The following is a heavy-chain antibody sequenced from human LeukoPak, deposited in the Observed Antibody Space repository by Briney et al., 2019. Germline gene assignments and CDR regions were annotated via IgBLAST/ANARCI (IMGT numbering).Heavy chain of an antibody. Sequence: GESLRFSCTASKLTFTSYNMHWVRQAPGKGLEWVSSISSSSSYIYYADSVKGRFTISRDNAKNSLYLQMNSLRAEDTAVYYCARGFSYGYVDIWGQGTMVTVSS. CDR1: KLTFTSYN. CDR3: ARGFSYGYVDI. V-gene: IGHV3-21*01. CDR2: ISSSSSYI. D-gene: IGHD5-18*01. J-gene: IGHJ3*02.